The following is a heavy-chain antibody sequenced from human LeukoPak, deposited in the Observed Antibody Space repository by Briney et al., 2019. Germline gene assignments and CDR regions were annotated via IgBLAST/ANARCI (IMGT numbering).Heavy chain of an antibody. V-gene: IGHV3-66*02. J-gene: IGHJ3*02. D-gene: IGHD5-12*01. CDR2: NYSAGRT. Sequence: PGGSLRLSCAASGFTVSSHYMSWVRQAPGKGLEWVSVNYSAGRTYYADSVKGRFTISRDNSENTLYLQMDSLRTEDTAVYYCARDSGYTGSDAFDIWGQGTMVTVSS. CDR1: GFTVSSHY. CDR3: ARDSGYTGSDAFDI.